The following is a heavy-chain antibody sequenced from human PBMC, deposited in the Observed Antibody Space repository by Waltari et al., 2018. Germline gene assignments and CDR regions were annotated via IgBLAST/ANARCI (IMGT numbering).Heavy chain of an antibody. CDR3: AKDLLPTGVFDY. CDR1: GFSFSNYA. J-gene: IGHJ4*02. Sequence: EVQLLESGGGLVQPGGSLRLSCAASGFSFSNYAMSWVRQVPGKGLEWASAASDSGGSSYYADSVKGRFTISRDNSKNMLYLQMKYLSAEDTALYYCAKDLLPTGVFDYWGQGALVTVSS. D-gene: IGHD3-10*01. V-gene: IGHV3-23*01. CDR2: ASDSGGSS.